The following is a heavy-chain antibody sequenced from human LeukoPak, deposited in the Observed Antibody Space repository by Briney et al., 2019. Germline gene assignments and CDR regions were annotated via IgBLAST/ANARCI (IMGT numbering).Heavy chain of an antibody. J-gene: IGHJ4*02. CDR3: ARSYCGGDCYSPFDY. V-gene: IGHV3-30*04. Sequence: PGGSLRLSCAASRFTFRNYAMHWVRQAPGKGLEWVAVISSDGTNKDYADSVKGRFSISRDNSKNTLYLQMNRLRAEDTALYYCARSYCGGDCYSPFDYWGQGTLVTVSS. CDR2: ISSDGTNK. D-gene: IGHD2-21*02. CDR1: RFTFRNYA.